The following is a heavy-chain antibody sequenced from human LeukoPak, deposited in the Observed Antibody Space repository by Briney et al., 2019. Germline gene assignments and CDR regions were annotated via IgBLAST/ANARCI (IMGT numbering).Heavy chain of an antibody. CDR3: ARGRITMVRGVIIGEFDY. J-gene: IGHJ4*02. V-gene: IGHV1-18*01. D-gene: IGHD3-10*01. Sequence: GASVKVSCKASGYTFTSYGISWVRQAPGQGLEWMGWISAYNGNTNYAQKLQGRVTMTTDTSTSTAYMELRSLRSDDTAVYYCARGRITMVRGVIIGEFDYWGQGTLVTVSS. CDR2: ISAYNGNT. CDR1: GYTFTSYG.